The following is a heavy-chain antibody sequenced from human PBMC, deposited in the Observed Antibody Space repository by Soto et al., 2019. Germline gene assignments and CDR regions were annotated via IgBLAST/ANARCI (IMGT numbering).Heavy chain of an antibody. CDR2: ISAYNGNT. D-gene: IGHD3-3*01. J-gene: IGHJ6*02. V-gene: IGHV1-18*04. Sequence: ASVKVSCKASGYTFTSYGISWVRQAPGQGLEWMGWISAYNGNTNYAQKLQGRVTMTTDTSTSIAYMELRSLRSDDTAVYYCARDSPIRFLEWSGEWGVDVWGQGTTVTVSS. CDR1: GYTFTSYG. CDR3: ARDSPIRFLEWSGEWGVDV.